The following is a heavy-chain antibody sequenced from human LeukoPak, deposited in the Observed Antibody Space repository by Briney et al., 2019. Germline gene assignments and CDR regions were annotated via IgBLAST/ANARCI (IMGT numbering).Heavy chain of an antibody. CDR2: ISDDGSRK. Sequence: GGSLRLSCAASGFTFSFSGMYWVRQAPGKGPEWVAFISDDGSRKYYADSVKGRFTMSRDNSKNTLFLQMNSLRTEDTAVYYCAKDRSTTWSFDYWGQGTLVTVSS. CDR1: GFTFSFSG. J-gene: IGHJ4*02. V-gene: IGHV3-30*18. CDR3: AKDRSTTWSFDY. D-gene: IGHD6-13*01.